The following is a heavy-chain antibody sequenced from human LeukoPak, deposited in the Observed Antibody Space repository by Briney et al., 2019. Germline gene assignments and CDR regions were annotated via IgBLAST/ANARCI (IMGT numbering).Heavy chain of an antibody. Sequence: SVKVSCKASGGTFSSYAISWVRQAPGQGLEWMGGIIPIFGTANYAQKFQGRVTITADESTSTAYMELSSLRSEDTAVYYCARGPLAAAVPGAFDYWGQGTLVTVSS. CDR3: ARGPLAAAVPGAFDY. CDR1: GGTFSSYA. CDR2: IIPIFGTA. V-gene: IGHV1-69*01. J-gene: IGHJ4*02. D-gene: IGHD6-13*01.